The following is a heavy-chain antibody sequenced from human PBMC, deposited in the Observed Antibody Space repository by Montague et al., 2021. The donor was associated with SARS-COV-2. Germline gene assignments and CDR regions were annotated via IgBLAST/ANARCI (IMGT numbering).Heavy chain of an antibody. Sequence: SETLSLTRAVYDGSFSDYSWTWIRQPPGKGLEWIGEINHRGSTNXNPSLKSRVTISVDTSKNQFSLKMTSVTAADTAVYYCASGRQHINMVVVVVTGGEYYFDFWGQGTLVAVSS. J-gene: IGHJ4*02. CDR1: DGSFSDYS. CDR2: INHRGST. CDR3: ASGRQHINMVVVVVTGGEYYFDF. D-gene: IGHD3-22*01. V-gene: IGHV4-34*01.